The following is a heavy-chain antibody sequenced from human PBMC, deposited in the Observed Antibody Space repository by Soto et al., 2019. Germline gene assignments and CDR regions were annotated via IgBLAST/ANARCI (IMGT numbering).Heavy chain of an antibody. D-gene: IGHD1-26*01. J-gene: IGHJ5*02. V-gene: IGHV1-2*02. CDR1: GYTFTGYY. CDR3: VRDRGGSYWLDP. Sequence: GASVKVSCKASGYTFTGYYMHWVRQAPGQGLEWMGWINPNSGGTNYAQKFQGRVTMTRDTSISTAYMELSRLRSDDTAVYYCVRDRGGSYWLDPWGQGTLVTVSS. CDR2: INPNSGGT.